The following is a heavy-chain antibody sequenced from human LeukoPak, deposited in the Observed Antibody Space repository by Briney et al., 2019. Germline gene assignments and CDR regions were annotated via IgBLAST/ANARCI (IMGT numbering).Heavy chain of an antibody. CDR3: ASGTKWELLLNY. J-gene: IGHJ4*02. D-gene: IGHD1-26*01. Sequence: GGSLRLSCAASGFTVSSNYMSWVRQAPGKGLEWVSVIYSGGATYYADSVKGRFTVSRDNSKNTLFLQMNILKVEDTAVYYCASGTKWELLLNYWGQGTLVTVPS. V-gene: IGHV3-53*01. CDR2: IYSGGAT. CDR1: GFTVSSNY.